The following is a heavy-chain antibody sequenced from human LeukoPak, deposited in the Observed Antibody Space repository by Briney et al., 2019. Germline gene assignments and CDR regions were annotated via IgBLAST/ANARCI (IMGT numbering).Heavy chain of an antibody. V-gene: IGHV4-59*11. D-gene: IGHD6-19*01. CDR3: ARGSSGWYYFDY. CDR1: GGSISSHY. CDR2: IYYSGST. Sequence: SETLSLTCTVSGGSISSHYWSWIRQPPGKGLEWIGYIYYSGSTNYNPSLKSRVTISVDTSKNQFSLKLNSVTAADTAVYYCARGSSGWYYFDYWGQGSLVTVSS. J-gene: IGHJ4*02.